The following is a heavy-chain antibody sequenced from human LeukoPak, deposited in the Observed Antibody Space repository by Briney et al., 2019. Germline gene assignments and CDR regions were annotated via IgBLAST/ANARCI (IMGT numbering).Heavy chain of an antibody. Sequence: ASVKVSCKASGYTFTGYHMHWVRQAPGQGLDWMGWISANSGGTNYSQKFQGRVTMTRDTSNSTAYMELSRLRSDDTAVYYCARDYGDFALNFDYWGQGTLVTVSS. D-gene: IGHD4-17*01. CDR1: GYTFTGYH. V-gene: IGHV1-2*02. CDR2: ISANSGGT. CDR3: ARDYGDFALNFDY. J-gene: IGHJ4*02.